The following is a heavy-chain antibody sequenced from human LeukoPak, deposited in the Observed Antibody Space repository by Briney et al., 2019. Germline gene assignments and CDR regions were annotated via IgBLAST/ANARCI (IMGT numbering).Heavy chain of an antibody. V-gene: IGHV3-23*01. CDR3: AKDAQGLVPGGICFDF. CDR2: MSGSGSST. Sequence: GGSLRLSCAASGFTFKTYAMNWVRQVPGKGPEWVSSMSGSGSSTDYADSVKGRFTISRDNSKNTLYLQMNSLRAEDTALYYCAKDAQGLVPGGICFDFWGQGSLVTVSS. CDR1: GFTFKTYA. J-gene: IGHJ4*02. D-gene: IGHD6-19*01.